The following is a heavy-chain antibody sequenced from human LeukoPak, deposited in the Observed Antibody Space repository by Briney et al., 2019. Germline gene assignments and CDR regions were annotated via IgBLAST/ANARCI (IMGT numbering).Heavy chain of an antibody. D-gene: IGHD2-15*01. CDR2: IIAILGIA. CDR3: ARDHGYCSGGSCLNWFDP. CDR1: VATFTIYG. Sequence: SVTVSFTSSVATFTIYGISWVRQAPGQGLEWMGRIIAILGIANDAQKFQGRVTITADKSTSTAYKELSSLRSEDTAADYCARDHGYCSGGSCLNWFDPWGQGTLVTVSS. J-gene: IGHJ5*02. V-gene: IGHV1-69*04.